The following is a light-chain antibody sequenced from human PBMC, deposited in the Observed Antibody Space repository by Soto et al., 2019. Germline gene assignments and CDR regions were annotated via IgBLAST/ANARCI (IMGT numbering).Light chain of an antibody. CDR1: QSVDIN. V-gene: IGKV3-15*01. Sequence: EIVMTQSPATLSVSPGERATLSCRASQSVDINLAWYQKKAGQAPRLLIYGASTRATAIPARFSGSGSGTEFTLTISSLQSEDFALYYCQQYNDWPLTFGQGPRW. CDR3: QQYNDWPLT. CDR2: GAS. J-gene: IGKJ1*01.